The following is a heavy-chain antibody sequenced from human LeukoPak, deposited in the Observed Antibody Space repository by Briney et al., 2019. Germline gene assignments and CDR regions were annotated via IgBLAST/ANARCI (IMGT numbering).Heavy chain of an antibody. CDR3: ARGLLPYYYYYGMDV. J-gene: IGHJ6*02. Sequence: GESLKISCKGSGYSFTSYWIGWVRQMPGKGLEWRGIIYPGDSDTRYSPSFQGQVTISADKSISTAYLQWSSLKASDTAMYYCARGLLPYYYYYGMDVWGQGTTVTVSS. V-gene: IGHV5-51*01. CDR2: IYPGDSDT. CDR1: GYSFTSYW. D-gene: IGHD3-22*01.